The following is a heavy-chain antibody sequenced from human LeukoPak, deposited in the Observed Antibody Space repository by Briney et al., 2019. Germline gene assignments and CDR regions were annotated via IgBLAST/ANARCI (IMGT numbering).Heavy chain of an antibody. V-gene: IGHV3-43*02. CDR3: AKVAIVGATPLYYYYGMDV. D-gene: IGHD1-26*01. Sequence: GGSLRLSCAASGFTFDDYAMHWVRQAPGKGLEWVSLISGDGGSTYYADSVKGRFTISRDNSKNSLYLQMNSLRTEDTALYYCAKVAIVGATPLYYYYGMDVWGQGTTVTVSS. CDR1: GFTFDDYA. CDR2: ISGDGGST. J-gene: IGHJ6*02.